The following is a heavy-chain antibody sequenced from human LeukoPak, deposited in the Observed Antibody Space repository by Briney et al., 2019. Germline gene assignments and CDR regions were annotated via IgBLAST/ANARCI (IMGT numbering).Heavy chain of an antibody. Sequence: GASVKVSCKASGYTFTSYDSNWVRQATGQGLEWMGWMNPNSGNTGYAQKFQGRVTITRNTSISTAYMELSSLRSEDTAVYYCARGKLGYYYYHMDAWGKGTTVTVSS. CDR2: MNPNSGNT. D-gene: IGHD3-3*02. J-gene: IGHJ6*03. CDR1: GYTFTSYD. V-gene: IGHV1-8*03. CDR3: ARGKLGYYYYHMDA.